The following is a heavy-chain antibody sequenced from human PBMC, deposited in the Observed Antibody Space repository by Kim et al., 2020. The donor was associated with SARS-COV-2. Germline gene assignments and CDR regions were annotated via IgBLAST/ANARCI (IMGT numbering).Heavy chain of an antibody. D-gene: IGHD3-3*01. J-gene: IGHJ3*02. CDR3: ARQFSVNDFWSGYSDHHAFDI. CDR2: INPSGGST. V-gene: IGHV1-46*01. Sequence: ASVKVSCKASGYTFTSYYMHWVRQAPGQGLEWMGIINPSGGSTSYAQKFQGRVTMTRDTSTSTVYMELSSLRSEDTAVYYCARQFSVNDFWSGYSDHHAFDIWGQGTMVTVSS. CDR1: GYTFTSYY.